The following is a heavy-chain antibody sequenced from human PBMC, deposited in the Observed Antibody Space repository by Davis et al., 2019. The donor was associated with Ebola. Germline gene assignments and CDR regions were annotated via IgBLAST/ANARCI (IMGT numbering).Heavy chain of an antibody. D-gene: IGHD5-12*01. V-gene: IGHV1-46*01. CDR2: INPSGGST. CDR3: ARGVGIHSGYDY. Sequence: ASVKVSCKASGYTFTSYYMHWVRQAPGQGLEWMGIINPSGGSTSYAQKFQGRVTITADKSTSTAYMELSSLRSEETAVYYCARGVGIHSGYDYWGQGTLVTVSS. CDR1: GYTFTSYY. J-gene: IGHJ4*02.